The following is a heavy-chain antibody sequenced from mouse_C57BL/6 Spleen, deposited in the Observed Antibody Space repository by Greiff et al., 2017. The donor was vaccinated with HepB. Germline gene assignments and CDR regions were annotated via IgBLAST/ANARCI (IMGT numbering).Heavy chain of an antibody. CDR2: IDPETGGT. D-gene: IGHD2-3*01. J-gene: IGHJ3*01. V-gene: IGHV1-15*01. Sequence: QVQLKQSGAELVRPGASVTLSCKASGYTFTDYEMHWVKQTPVHGLEWIGAIDPETGGTAYNQKFKGKAILTADKSSSTAYMELRSLTSEDSAVYYCTREGWSYWGQGTLVTVSA. CDR1: GYTFTDYE. CDR3: TREGWSY.